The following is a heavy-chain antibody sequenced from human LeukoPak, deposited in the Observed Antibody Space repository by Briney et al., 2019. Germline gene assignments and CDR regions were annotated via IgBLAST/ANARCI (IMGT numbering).Heavy chain of an antibody. V-gene: IGHV1-18*01. D-gene: IGHD3-22*01. CDR3: ARDLYRDYYDSSGYSDY. CDR1: GYTFTSYG. Sequence: GASVKVSCKASGYTFTSYGISWVRQAPGQGLEWMGWISAYNGNTNYAQKLQGRVTMTTDTSTSTAYMELRSLRSDDTAVYYCARDLYRDYYDSSGYSDYWGQGTLVTVSS. CDR2: ISAYNGNT. J-gene: IGHJ4*02.